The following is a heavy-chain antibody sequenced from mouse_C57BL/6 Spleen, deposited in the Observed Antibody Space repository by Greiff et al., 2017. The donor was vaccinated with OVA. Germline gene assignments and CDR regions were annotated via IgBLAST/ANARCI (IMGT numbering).Heavy chain of an antibody. J-gene: IGHJ4*01. V-gene: IGHV1-52*01. Sequence: VKLQQPGAELVRPGSSVKLSCKASGYTFTSYWMHWVKQRPIQGLEWIGNIDPSDSETHYNQKFKDKATLTVDKSSSTAYMQLSSLTSEDSAVYYCAREGFYYGSRNAMDYWGQGTSVTVSS. CDR2: IDPSDSET. CDR1: GYTFTSYW. D-gene: IGHD1-1*01. CDR3: AREGFYYGSRNAMDY.